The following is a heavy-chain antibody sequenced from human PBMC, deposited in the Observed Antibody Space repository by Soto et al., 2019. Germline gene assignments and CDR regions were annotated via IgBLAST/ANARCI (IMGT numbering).Heavy chain of an antibody. V-gene: IGHV2-70*11. CDR1: GFSLRTSGMC. CDR2: IDWDDDK. J-gene: IGHJ4*02. Sequence: SGPTLVNPTQTLTLTCTFSGFSLRTSGMCVSWIRQPPGKALEWLARIDWDDDKYYSTSLKTRLTISKDTSKNQVVLTMTNMDPVDTATYYCARKLGSYHDIDYWGQGTLVTVSS. D-gene: IGHD1-26*01. CDR3: ARKLGSYHDIDY.